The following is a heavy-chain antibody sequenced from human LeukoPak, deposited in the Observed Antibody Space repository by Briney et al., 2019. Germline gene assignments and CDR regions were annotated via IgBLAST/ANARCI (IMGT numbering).Heavy chain of an antibody. V-gene: IGHV3-33*07. Sequence: QPGGSLRLSCAASGFTFDTYGMSWVRQAPGKGPEWVSYTWNDGNNKYYADSVKGRFTISRDNSKNTLYLQMNRLRVEDTSVYYCARVAPYILYGMNVWGQGTTVTVSS. J-gene: IGHJ6*02. CDR1: GFTFDTYG. CDR2: TWNDGNNK. D-gene: IGHD2-2*02. CDR3: ARVAPYILYGMNV.